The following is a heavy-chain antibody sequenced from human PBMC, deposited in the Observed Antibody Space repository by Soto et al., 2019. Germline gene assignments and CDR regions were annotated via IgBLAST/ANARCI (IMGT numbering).Heavy chain of an antibody. Sequence: PSETLSLTCTVSGGSISGYYWSWVRQPAGKGLEWVGRIYSDGTTNYSPSLKSRVTMSLDTSKDQFSLHLNSVTAADTAVYYCSRVGCSNSKCYTRGMDVWGQGTKVTV. CDR3: SRVGCSNSKCYTRGMDV. CDR1: GGSISGYY. D-gene: IGHD2-2*01. J-gene: IGHJ6*02. CDR2: IYSDGTT. V-gene: IGHV4-4*07.